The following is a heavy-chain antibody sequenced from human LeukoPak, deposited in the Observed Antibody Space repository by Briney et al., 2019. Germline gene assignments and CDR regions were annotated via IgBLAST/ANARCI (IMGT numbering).Heavy chain of an antibody. CDR1: GFTFSYW. CDR3: ARDVAGSGSH. V-gene: IGHV3-74*01. Sequence: GGSLRLSCAASGFTFSYWMHRVRQAPGEGLVWVSRINEHGSITDYAASVEGRFTISRDNAKNTLYLQMNSLRVEDTAVYYCARDVAGSGSHWGQGTLVTVSS. CDR2: INEHGSIT. J-gene: IGHJ1*01. D-gene: IGHD3-10*01.